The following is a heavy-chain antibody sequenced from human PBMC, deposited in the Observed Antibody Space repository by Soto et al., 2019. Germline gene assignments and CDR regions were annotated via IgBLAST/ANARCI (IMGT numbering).Heavy chain of an antibody. V-gene: IGHV3-49*03. CDR1: GFNFGDYA. CDR3: TRDKFGERAFDY. D-gene: IGHD3-10*01. CDR2: IRSKASGGTA. J-gene: IGHJ4*02. Sequence: GGSLRLSCTTSGFNFGDYAMIWLRQAPGKGLEWLAFIRSKASGGTAEYAASVKDRFTILRDDSEGIAYLQMNRLKTEDTAVYYCTRDKFGERAFDYWGQGALVTVSS.